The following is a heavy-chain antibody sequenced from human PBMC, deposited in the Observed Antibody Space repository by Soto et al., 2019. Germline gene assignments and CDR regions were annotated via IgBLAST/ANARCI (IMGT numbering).Heavy chain of an antibody. J-gene: IGHJ3*01. CDR3: VREGSGWDSRGSFDF. V-gene: IGHV3-23*01. Sequence: EVHVLESGGGLVRPGESLRLSCTASGFTFTNYAMNWVRQAPGKGLEGVSVISDSGGTAFYSDSVQGRFTISRDNSKNTLYLQMNSLRAEDTAIYYCVREGSGWDSRGSFDFWGRWTMVTVSS. CDR2: ISDSGGTA. D-gene: IGHD6-25*01. CDR1: GFTFTNYA.